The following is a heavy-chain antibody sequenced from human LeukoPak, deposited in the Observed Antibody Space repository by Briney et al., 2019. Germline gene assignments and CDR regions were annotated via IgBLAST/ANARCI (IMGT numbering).Heavy chain of an antibody. J-gene: IGHJ4*02. CDR1: GFTFSSYG. CDR2: TFYDGSSK. Sequence: PGGSLRLSCAASGFTFSSYGMHWVRQAPGKGLEWVAGTFYDGSSKYYADSVKGRFTISRDNSKNTLFLQMISLRAEDTAVYYCATDHGFHYGAYFDYWGQGTLVTVSS. CDR3: ATDHGFHYGAYFDY. V-gene: IGHV3-30*03. D-gene: IGHD4-17*01.